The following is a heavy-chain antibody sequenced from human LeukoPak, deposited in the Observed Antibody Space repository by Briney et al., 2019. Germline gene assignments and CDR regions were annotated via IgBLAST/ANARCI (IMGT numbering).Heavy chain of an antibody. CDR2: TYYRSKWYN. J-gene: IGHJ4*02. CDR3: ARLTPLRGVDY. V-gene: IGHV6-1*01. CDR1: GDSVSRNSAA. D-gene: IGHD2-15*01. Sequence: SQTLSLTCAISGDSVSRNSAAWSWIRQSPSRGLEWLGRTYYRSKWYNDYAVSVKGRITINPDTSKNEFSLQLNSVTPEDTAVYYCARLTPLRGVDYWGQGTLVSVSS.